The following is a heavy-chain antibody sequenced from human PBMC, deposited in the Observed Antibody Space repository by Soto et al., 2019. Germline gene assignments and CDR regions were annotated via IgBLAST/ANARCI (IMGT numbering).Heavy chain of an antibody. CDR3: AKDLRSGSTSYPIGKGDY. CDR1: GFTFSSYA. V-gene: IGHV3-23*01. D-gene: IGHD2-2*01. Sequence: GGSLRLSCAASGFTFSSYAMSWVRQAPGKGLEWVSAISGSGGSTYYADSVKGRFTISRDNSKNTLYLQMNSLRAEDTAVYYCAKDLRSGSTSYPIGKGDYWGQGTLVTVSS. CDR2: ISGSGGST. J-gene: IGHJ4*02.